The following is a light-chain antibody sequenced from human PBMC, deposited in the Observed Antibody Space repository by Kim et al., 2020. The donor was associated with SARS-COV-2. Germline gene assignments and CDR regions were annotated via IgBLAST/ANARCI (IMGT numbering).Light chain of an antibody. J-gene: IGLJ3*02. Sequence: GQSITISFSGTSSDVGGYNYGSWYQQHPDNAPKLMIYDVTNRPSGVSNRFSGSKSGNTASLTISGLQAEDEADYYCSSYSSSTTWVFGGGTQLTVL. CDR1: SSDVGGYNY. CDR2: DVT. CDR3: SSYSSSTTWV. V-gene: IGLV2-14*03.